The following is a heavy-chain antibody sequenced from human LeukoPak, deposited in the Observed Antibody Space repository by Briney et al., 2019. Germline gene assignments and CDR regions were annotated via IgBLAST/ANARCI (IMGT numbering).Heavy chain of an antibody. D-gene: IGHD6-19*01. CDR2: INHSGST. J-gene: IGHJ6*02. Sequence: PSETLSLTCAVYGGSFSGYYWSWIRQPPGKGLEWIGEINHSGSTNYNPSLKSRVTISVDTSKNQFSLKLSSVTAADTAVYYCARGGTVRLVRYYYGMDVWGQGTTVTVSS. CDR1: GGSFSGYY. CDR3: ARGGTVRLVRYYYGMDV. V-gene: IGHV4-34*01.